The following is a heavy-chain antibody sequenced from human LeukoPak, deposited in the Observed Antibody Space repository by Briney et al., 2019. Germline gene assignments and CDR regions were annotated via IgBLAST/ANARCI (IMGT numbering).Heavy chain of an antibody. V-gene: IGHV3-7*01. D-gene: IGHD3-10*01. J-gene: IGHJ4*02. CDR3: ARGPPYGSRSDFFDY. CDR1: GFTFSNYW. CDR2: VKQDVDKK. Sequence: GGSLRLSCAASGFTFSNYWMSWVRQAPGKVLEWVASVKQDVDKKDYVDSLKDRFTISRDNGKNSLYLQMNSLRAEDTAVYYCARGPPYGSRSDFFDYWGQGTLVTVSS.